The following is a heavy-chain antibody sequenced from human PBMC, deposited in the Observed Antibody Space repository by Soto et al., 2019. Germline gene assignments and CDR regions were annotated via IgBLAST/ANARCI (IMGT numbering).Heavy chain of an antibody. V-gene: IGHV1-8*01. CDR1: GYTFTSYD. D-gene: IGHD4-4*01. Sequence: ASVKVSCKASGYTFTSYDINWVRQATGQGLEWMVWMNPNSGNTGYAQKFQGRVTMTRNTSISTAYMELSSLRSEDTAVYYCARLYSNYYVYYYYYMDVWGKGTTVTVSS. CDR3: ARLYSNYYVYYYYYMDV. CDR2: MNPNSGNT. J-gene: IGHJ6*03.